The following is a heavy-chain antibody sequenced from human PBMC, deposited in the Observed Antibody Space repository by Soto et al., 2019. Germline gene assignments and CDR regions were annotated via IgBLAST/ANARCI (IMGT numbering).Heavy chain of an antibody. J-gene: IGHJ6*02. Sequence: SLRLSCAASGFTFDDYAMHWVRQAAGKGLEWVSGISWNSGSIGYADSVKGRFTISRDNAKNSLYLQMNSLRAEDTALYYCAKDTYYYDSSGYSYYYYGMDVWGQGTTVTVSS. CDR1: GFTFDDYA. V-gene: IGHV3-9*01. D-gene: IGHD3-22*01. CDR2: ISWNSGSI. CDR3: AKDTYYYDSSGYSYYYYGMDV.